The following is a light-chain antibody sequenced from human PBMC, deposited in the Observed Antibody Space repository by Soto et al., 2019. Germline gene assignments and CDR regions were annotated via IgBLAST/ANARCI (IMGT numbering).Light chain of an antibody. CDR1: QSVSSY. V-gene: IGKV3-11*01. CDR3: QQRYNWPLT. CDR2: DAS. J-gene: IGKJ3*01. Sequence: EIVLTQSPATLSLSPGERATLSCRASQSVSSYLAWYQQKPGQAPRLLIYDASNRATGISARFSGSGSGTDFTLTISSLEPEDFAGYYCQQRYNWPLTFGPGTKVDIK.